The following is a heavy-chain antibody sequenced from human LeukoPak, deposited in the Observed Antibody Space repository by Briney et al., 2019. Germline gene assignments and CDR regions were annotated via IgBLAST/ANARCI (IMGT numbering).Heavy chain of an antibody. CDR2: ISYDGSNK. D-gene: IGHD3-22*01. Sequence: PGRSLRLSCAASGFTFSSYGMHWVRQAPGKGLEWVAVISYDGSNKYYADSVKGRFTISRDNSKNTLYLQMNSLRAEDTAVYYCAKDYYDSSGLFQHWGQGTLVTVSS. CDR1: GFTFSSYG. CDR3: AKDYYDSSGLFQH. J-gene: IGHJ1*01. V-gene: IGHV3-30*18.